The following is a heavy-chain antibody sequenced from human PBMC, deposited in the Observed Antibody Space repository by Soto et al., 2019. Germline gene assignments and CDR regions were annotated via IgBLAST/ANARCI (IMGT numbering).Heavy chain of an antibody. Sequence: EVQLVESGGGLVQPGGSLRLSCAASGFTVSSNYMSWVRQAPGKGLEWVSVIYSGGSTYYADSVKGRFTISRHNSKTTLYLQMNSLRAEDTAVYYCASVYDSSQGVDYWGQGTLVTVSS. D-gene: IGHD3-22*01. CDR1: GFTVSSNY. V-gene: IGHV3-53*04. CDR3: ASVYDSSQGVDY. CDR2: IYSGGST. J-gene: IGHJ4*02.